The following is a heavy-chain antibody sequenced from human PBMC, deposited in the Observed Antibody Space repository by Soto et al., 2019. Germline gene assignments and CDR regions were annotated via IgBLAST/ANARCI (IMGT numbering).Heavy chain of an antibody. CDR3: AREGGPTGTPGTTDYGMDV. CDR1: GYTFTSYY. Sequence: QVQLVQSGAEVKKPGASVKVSCKASGYTFTSYYMHWVRQAPGQGLEWMGIINPSGGSTSYAQKFQGRVTMTRDTSTSTVYMELSSLRSEYTAVYYCAREGGPTGTPGTTDYGMDVWGQGITVPVSS. D-gene: IGHD1-1*01. J-gene: IGHJ6*02. V-gene: IGHV1-46*03. CDR2: INPSGGST.